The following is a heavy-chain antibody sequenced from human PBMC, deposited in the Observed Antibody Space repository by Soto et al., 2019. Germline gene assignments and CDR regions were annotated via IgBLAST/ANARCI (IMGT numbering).Heavy chain of an antibody. CDR1: GGSISSYY. J-gene: IGHJ4*02. CDR3: ASGYVDTAMVEN. V-gene: IGHV4-59*06. Sequence: SETLSLTCTVSGGSISSYYWSWIRQPPGKGLEWIGYIYYSGSTYYNPSLKSRVTISVDTSKNQFSLKLSSVTAADTAVYYCASGYVDTAMVENWGQGTLVTVSS. D-gene: IGHD5-18*01. CDR2: IYYSGST.